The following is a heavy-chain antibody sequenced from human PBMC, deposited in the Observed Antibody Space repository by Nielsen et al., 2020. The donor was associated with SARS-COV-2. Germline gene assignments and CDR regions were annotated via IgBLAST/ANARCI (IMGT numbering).Heavy chain of an antibody. D-gene: IGHD2-21*02. V-gene: IGHV4-59*01. J-gene: IGHJ3*02. CDR3: ARAPHAVVTAIGAFDI. CDR1: GGSISSYY. CDR2: IYYSGST. Sequence: SETLSLTCTVSGGSISSYYWSWIRQPPGKGLEWIGYIYYSGSTNYNPSLKSRVTISVDTSKNQFSLKLSSVTAADTAVYYCARAPHAVVTAIGAFDIWGQGTMVTVSS.